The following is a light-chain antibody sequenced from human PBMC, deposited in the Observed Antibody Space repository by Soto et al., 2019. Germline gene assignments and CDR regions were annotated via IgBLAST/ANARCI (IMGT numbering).Light chain of an antibody. Sequence: DIQMTQSPSSLSSSVGDRVTITCRASQTISNYLNWYQQKPGKAPKLLIYAASSLQFGVPSRFSGSGSGTDFTLPISSLQPEDFATYYCQQSYSTLMYTFGRGTKVEIK. J-gene: IGKJ2*01. CDR2: AAS. V-gene: IGKV1-39*01. CDR1: QTISNY. CDR3: QQSYSTLMYT.